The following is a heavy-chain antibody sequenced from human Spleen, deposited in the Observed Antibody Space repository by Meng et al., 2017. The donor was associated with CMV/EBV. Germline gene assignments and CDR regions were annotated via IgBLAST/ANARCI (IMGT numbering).Heavy chain of an antibody. V-gene: IGHV1-2*02. CDR2: INPNSGDT. Sequence: ASVKVSCKASGYTFTSYDINWVRQATGQGLEWMGLINPNSGDTNFAQNFQGRVTMTRDTSISTAYMELSRLRSDDTAVYYCARDGNWLYWYFDLWGRGTLVTVSS. CDR1: GYTFTSYD. CDR3: ARDGNWLYWYFDL. J-gene: IGHJ2*01. D-gene: IGHD1-20*01.